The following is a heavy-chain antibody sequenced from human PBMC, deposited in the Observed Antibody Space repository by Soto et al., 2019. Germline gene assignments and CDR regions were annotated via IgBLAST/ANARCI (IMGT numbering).Heavy chain of an antibody. D-gene: IGHD3-16*01. J-gene: IGHJ4*02. CDR3: AQSLYDGLVY. Sequence: QITLKESGPTLVKPTQTLTLTCTFSGFSLSTSGVGVGWIRQPPGKALEWLALIYWDDDKRYSPSLKSRLTITKDTTKFLGVLTMTSMHPMDTSANLDAQSLYDGLVYGGQGTLVNVSA. CDR1: GFSLSTSGVG. V-gene: IGHV2-5*02. CDR2: IYWDDDK.